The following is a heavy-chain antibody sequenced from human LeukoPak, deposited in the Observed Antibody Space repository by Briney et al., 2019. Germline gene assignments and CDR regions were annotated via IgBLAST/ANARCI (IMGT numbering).Heavy chain of an antibody. CDR3: ARRAGDYSHPYDY. J-gene: IGHJ4*02. D-gene: IGHD3-22*01. CDR1: GFTVSSNS. Sequence: GGSLRLSCTVYGFTVSSNSMSWVRQAPGKGLEWVSFIYSGGNTHYSDYVKGRFIISRDNSKNNLYLQMNSLRAEDTAVYYCARRAGDYSHPYDYWGQGTLVTVSS. CDR2: IYSGGNT. V-gene: IGHV3-53*01.